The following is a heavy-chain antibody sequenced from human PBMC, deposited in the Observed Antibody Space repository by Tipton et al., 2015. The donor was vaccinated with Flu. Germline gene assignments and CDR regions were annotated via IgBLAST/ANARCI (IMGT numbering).Heavy chain of an antibody. CDR2: ITNYDGNT. CDR3: ARDFFRNDVRPHVVDI. Sequence: QLVQSGAEVTKPGASVKVSCQASGHTFSSYGFSWVRQAPGQGLEWMGWITNYDGNTNYAQEFQGRLTLTTDTSTSPAYMELRGLRSDDTAIYCCARDFFRNDVRPHVVDIWGQGKRVTGSS. J-gene: IGHJ3*02. D-gene: IGHD1-1*01. V-gene: IGHV1-18*01. CDR1: GHTFSSYG.